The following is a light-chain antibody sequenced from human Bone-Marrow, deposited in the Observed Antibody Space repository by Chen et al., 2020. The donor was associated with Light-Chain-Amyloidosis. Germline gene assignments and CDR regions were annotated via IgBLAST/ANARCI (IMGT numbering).Light chain of an antibody. CDR2: RDT. J-gene: IGLJ2*01. Sequence: SYELTPPPSVSVSPGQTARITCSGDDLPTKYAYWYQQKPGQAPVLVIHRDTERPSGISERFSCSSSGTTATLTISGVQAEDGADYHCQSADSSGTYEVIFGGGTKLTVL. V-gene: IGLV3-25*03. CDR3: QSADSSGTYEVI. CDR1: DLPTKY.